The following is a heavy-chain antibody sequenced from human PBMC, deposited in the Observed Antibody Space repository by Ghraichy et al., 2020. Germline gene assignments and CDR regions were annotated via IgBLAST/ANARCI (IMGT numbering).Heavy chain of an antibody. CDR2: IYYSGST. Sequence: SETLSLTCTVSGGSISSSSYYWGWIRQPPGKGLEWIGSIYYSGSTYYNPSLKSRVTISVDTSKNQFSLKLSSVTAADTAVYYCATHLPYYYDSSGYPFRYYFASWGQETLFTVSS. J-gene: IGHJ4*02. D-gene: IGHD3-22*01. V-gene: IGHV4-39*01. CDR1: GGSISSSSYY. CDR3: ATHLPYYYDSSGYPFRYYFAS.